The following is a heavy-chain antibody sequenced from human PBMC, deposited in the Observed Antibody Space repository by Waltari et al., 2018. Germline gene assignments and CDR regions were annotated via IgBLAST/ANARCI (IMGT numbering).Heavy chain of an antibody. J-gene: IGHJ4*02. CDR1: GFPFSTYA. D-gene: IGHD3-22*01. CDR2: ISGSGSGT. V-gene: IGHV3-23*01. CDR3: AKDADYDSSGYVYDY. Sequence: EVQLLASGGGLAQRGGSLRLSCSASGFPFSTYALPWVRKAPGKGLEWVSVISGSGSGTYYADSVKGRFTISRDNSKNTLYLQMNSLRGEDTAVYYCAKDADYDSSGYVYDYWGQGTLVTVSS.